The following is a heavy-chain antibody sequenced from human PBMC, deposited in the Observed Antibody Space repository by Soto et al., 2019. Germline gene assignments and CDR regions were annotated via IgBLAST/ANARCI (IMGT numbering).Heavy chain of an antibody. CDR1: GGSISSGGYS. Sequence: SETLSLTCAVSGGSISSGGYSWSWIRQPPGKGLEWIGYIYHSGSTYYNTSPKSRVTISVDRSKNQFSLKLSSVTAADTAVYYCARASARYYYDSSGYYYGDYFDYWGQGTLVTVSS. D-gene: IGHD3-22*01. V-gene: IGHV4-30-2*01. J-gene: IGHJ4*02. CDR2: IYHSGST. CDR3: ARASARYYYDSSGYYYGDYFDY.